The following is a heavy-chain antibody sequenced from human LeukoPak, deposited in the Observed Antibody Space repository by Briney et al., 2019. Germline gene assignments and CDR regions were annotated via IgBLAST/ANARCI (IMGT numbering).Heavy chain of an antibody. V-gene: IGHV3-30*04. D-gene: IGHD2-2*01. CDR3: ARDCSTTSCYGDY. CDR2: ISYDGRNK. J-gene: IGHJ4*02. Sequence: GGSLRLSCAVSGFTFSSYAMHWVRQAPGKGLEWVALISYDGRNKYYAHSVKGRFTISRDNSKNTLYLQMNRMRGEDTAVYYCARDCSTTSCYGDYWGQGGLVTVSS. CDR1: GFTFSSYA.